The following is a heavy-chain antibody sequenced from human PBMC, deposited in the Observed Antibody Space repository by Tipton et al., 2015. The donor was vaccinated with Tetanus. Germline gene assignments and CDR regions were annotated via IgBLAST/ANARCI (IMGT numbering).Heavy chain of an antibody. D-gene: IGHD2/OR15-2a*01. V-gene: IGHV4-30-4*01. Sequence: TLSLTCTVSDASFSSGDYYWSWIRKPPGKDLEWIGHIYQTGTTYYNPSLKGRVTISMDRSNTRFSLRLDSLTAADTAVYYCARAAGFLGLTHDFWGRGTLVSVSS. CDR3: ARAAGFLGLTHDF. CDR2: IYQTGTT. CDR1: DASFSSGDYY. J-gene: IGHJ4*02.